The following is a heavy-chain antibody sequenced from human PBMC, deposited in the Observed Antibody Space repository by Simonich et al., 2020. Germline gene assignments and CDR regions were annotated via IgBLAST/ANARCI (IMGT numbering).Heavy chain of an antibody. D-gene: IGHD1-1*01. CDR2: HYISGRT. CDR1: GFTVSSNY. CDR3: ARWTATGYYFDY. V-gene: IGHV3-53*01. J-gene: IGHJ4*02. Sequence: EVQLVESGGGLIQPGWSLRLSCSASGFTVSSNYMVWVRQAPGQGLDVVSDHYISGRTYYADSVKGRFTNSRDNSKNTLYLQINSLRAEDTAVYYCARWTATGYYFDYWGQGTLVTVSS.